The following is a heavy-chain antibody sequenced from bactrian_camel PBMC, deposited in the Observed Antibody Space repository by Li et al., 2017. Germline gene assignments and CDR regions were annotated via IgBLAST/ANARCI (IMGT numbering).Heavy chain of an antibody. J-gene: IGHJ4*01. Sequence: VQLVESGGGLVQPGGSLRVSCTAIGYGDASNCMGWYREVPGKSREGVALLGVDGGSSYVESVKGRFTISRDGAKNIIELQMHSLKPEDTATYYCAADLVTDEPSLVEREYYYWGQGTQVTVS. V-gene: IGHV3S53*01. CDR2: LGVDGGS. D-gene: IGHD1*01. CDR1: GYGDASNC. CDR3: AADLVTDEPSLVEREYYY.